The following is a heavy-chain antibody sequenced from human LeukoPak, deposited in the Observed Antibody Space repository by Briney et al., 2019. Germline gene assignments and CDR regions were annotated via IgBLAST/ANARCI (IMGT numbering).Heavy chain of an antibody. V-gene: IGHV1-69*13. CDR2: IIPIFGTA. D-gene: IGHD4-17*01. Sequence: SVKVSCKASGGTFSGYAISWVRQAPGQGLEWMGGIIPIFGTANYAQKFQGRVTITADEPTSTTYMELSSLRSEDTAVYYCASDYGDYNWFDPWGQGTLVTVSS. CDR1: GGTFSGYA. CDR3: ASDYGDYNWFDP. J-gene: IGHJ5*02.